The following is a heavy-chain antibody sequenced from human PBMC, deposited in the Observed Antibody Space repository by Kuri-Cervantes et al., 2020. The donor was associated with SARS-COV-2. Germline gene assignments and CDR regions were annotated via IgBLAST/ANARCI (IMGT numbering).Heavy chain of an antibody. CDR1: GFTFSSYG. CDR2: IGTAGDP. Sequence: GESLKISCAASGFTFSSYGMHWVRQATGKGLEWVSAIGTAGDPYYPGSVKGRFTISRENAKNSLYLQMNSLRAEDTAVYYCAREGQLERPGAYYYYYGMDVWGQGTTVTVSS. CDR3: AREGQLERPGAYYYYYGMDV. J-gene: IGHJ6*02. D-gene: IGHD1-1*01. V-gene: IGHV3-13*05.